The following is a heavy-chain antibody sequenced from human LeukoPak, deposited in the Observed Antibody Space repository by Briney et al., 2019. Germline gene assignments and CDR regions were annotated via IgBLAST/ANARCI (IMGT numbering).Heavy chain of an antibody. J-gene: IGHJ4*02. CDR3: AARIATPGSFDY. V-gene: IGHV4-61*02. CDR2: MYTSGTT. Sequence: SETLSLTSTVPRGSISSGTYFWSWTRHPAGNGLEWLGRMYTSGTTNYYPSLKSRVTISVDTSKSQFSLNLSSVTAADTAVYYCAARIATPGSFDYWGQGIQVTVSP. CDR1: RGSISSGTYF. D-gene: IGHD6-13*01.